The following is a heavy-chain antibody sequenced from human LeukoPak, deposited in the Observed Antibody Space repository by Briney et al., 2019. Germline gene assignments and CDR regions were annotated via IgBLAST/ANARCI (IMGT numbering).Heavy chain of an antibody. CDR1: GFTFSSYA. J-gene: IGHJ3*02. V-gene: IGHV3-23*01. CDR3: AILSGSYSAFDI. CDR2: TSGSGGST. Sequence: GGSLRLSCAASGFTFSSYAMSWVRQAPGKGLEWVSATSGSGGSTYYADSVKGRFTISRDNSKNTLYLQMNSLRAEDTAVYYCAILSGSYSAFDIWGQGTMVTVSS. D-gene: IGHD1-26*01.